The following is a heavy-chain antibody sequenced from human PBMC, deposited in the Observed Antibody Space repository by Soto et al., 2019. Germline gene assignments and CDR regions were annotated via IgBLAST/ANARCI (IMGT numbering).Heavy chain of an antibody. Sequence: NPSETLSLTCSVSGGSISDYYWSWIRQPAGKGLEWIGRISTSGTTNYNPSLKSRVAMSVDPSKSQLSLKLDSVTAADTAVYYCARERPDWSIYWGDFDYWGQGSLVTVSS. J-gene: IGHJ4*02. CDR2: ISTSGTT. CDR3: ARERPDWSIYWGDFDY. V-gene: IGHV4-4*07. CDR1: GGSISDYY. D-gene: IGHD3-9*01.